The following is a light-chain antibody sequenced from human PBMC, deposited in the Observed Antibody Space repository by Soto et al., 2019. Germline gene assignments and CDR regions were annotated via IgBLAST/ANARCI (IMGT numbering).Light chain of an antibody. CDR1: SSNIGAGYD. Sequence: QSVLTQPTSVSGAPGQRVTISCTGSSSNIGAGYDVHWYQQLPGRAPKLLIYGNNNRPSGAPDRFSGSKSGTSASLAITGLQAEDEADYYCQSYDSSLSGAVFGGGTKLTVL. CDR2: GNN. CDR3: QSYDSSLSGAV. J-gene: IGLJ2*01. V-gene: IGLV1-40*01.